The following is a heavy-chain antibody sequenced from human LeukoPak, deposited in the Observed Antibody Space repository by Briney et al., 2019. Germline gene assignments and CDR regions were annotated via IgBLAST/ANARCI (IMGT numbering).Heavy chain of an antibody. CDR1: GYSISSGYY. CDR3: ARTYHYDSSGYYYIDY. CDR2: IYHSGST. V-gene: IGHV4-38-2*02. Sequence: SETLSLTCTVSGYSISSGYYWGWIRQPPGKGLEWIGSIYHSGSTNYNPSLKSRVTISVDTSQNQFSLKLSSVTAADTAVYYCARTYHYDSSGYYYIDYWGQGTLVTVSS. D-gene: IGHD3-22*01. J-gene: IGHJ4*02.